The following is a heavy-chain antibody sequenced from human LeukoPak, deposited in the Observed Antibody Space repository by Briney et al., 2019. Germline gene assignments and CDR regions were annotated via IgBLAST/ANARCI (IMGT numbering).Heavy chain of an antibody. CDR1: GDTVFSNTAA. D-gene: IGHD6-6*01. CDR3: TRQRSTSTDYYGMDV. CDR2: TYYRSKWNN. Sequence: SQTLSLTCAISGDTVFSNTAAWNWIRQSPSRGLEWLGRTYYRSKWNNDYAVSVQNRITINPDTSKNQFSLQLKSATPEDTAVYYCTRQRSTSTDYYGMDVWGQGTTVTVSS. V-gene: IGHV6-1*01. J-gene: IGHJ6*02.